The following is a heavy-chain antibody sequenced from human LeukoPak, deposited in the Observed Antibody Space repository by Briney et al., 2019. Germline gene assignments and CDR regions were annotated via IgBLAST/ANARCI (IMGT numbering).Heavy chain of an antibody. CDR1: GYTFTTYA. CDR2: ISTDTGNP. V-gene: IGHV7-4-1*02. CDR3: ARGAGHCDYRIDP. Sequence: SVKVSCKASGYTFTTYAMNWVRQAPGQGLEWMGWISTDTGNPTYAQGFTGRFVFSLDTSVSTAYLQISSLKAEDTAVYYCARGAGHCDYRIDPWGQGTLVTVSS. J-gene: IGHJ5*02. D-gene: IGHD4-11*01.